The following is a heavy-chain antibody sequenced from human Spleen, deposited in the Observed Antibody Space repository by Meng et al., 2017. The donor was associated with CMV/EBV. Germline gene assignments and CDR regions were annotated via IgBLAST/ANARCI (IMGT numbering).Heavy chain of an antibody. J-gene: IGHJ5*02. CDR1: GYSFTSYW. V-gene: IGHV5-51*01. CDR2: IHASDSDT. D-gene: IGHD4-11*01. Sequence: ASGYSFTSYWIAWVRQKPGKGLEWIGFIHASDSDTTYGPSFKGQVTNSVDRSINTAYLQWNSLKASDTAMYYCARVTTVPRDWLDPWGQGTLVTVSS. CDR3: ARVTTVPRDWLDP.